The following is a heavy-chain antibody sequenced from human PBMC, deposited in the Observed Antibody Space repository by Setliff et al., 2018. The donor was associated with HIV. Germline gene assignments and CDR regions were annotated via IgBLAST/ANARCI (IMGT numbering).Heavy chain of an antibody. CDR3: AREQGRRVEY. Sequence: GESLRLSCAASGFRFSYYGMNWVRDVPGKGLEWLSYIDSSGGIKSYADSVKGRFTVSRDNAENSLFLQMNSLRVEDTALYYCAREQGRRVEYWGQGTQVTVSS. CDR1: GFRFSYYG. CDR2: IDSSGGIK. V-gene: IGHV3-48*03. J-gene: IGHJ4*02.